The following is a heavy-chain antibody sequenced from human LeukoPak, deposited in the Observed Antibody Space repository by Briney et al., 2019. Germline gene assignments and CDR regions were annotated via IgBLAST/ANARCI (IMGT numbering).Heavy chain of an antibody. J-gene: IGHJ3*02. V-gene: IGHV1-24*01. CDR1: GYTLTELS. Sequence: ASVKVSCKVSGYTLTELSMHWVRQAPGKGLEWMGGFDPEDGETIYAQKFQGRVTMTEDTSTDTAYMELSSLRPEDTAVYYCATVRLRTTGTYDAFDIWGQGTMVTVSS. D-gene: IGHD1-1*01. CDR3: ATVRLRTTGTYDAFDI. CDR2: FDPEDGET.